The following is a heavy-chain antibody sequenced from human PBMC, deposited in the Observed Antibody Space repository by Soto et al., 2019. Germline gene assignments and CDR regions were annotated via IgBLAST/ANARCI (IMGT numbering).Heavy chain of an antibody. V-gene: IGHV4-30-4*01. D-gene: IGHD3-10*01. J-gene: IGHJ4*02. CDR1: GGSISSGDYY. CDR2: IYYSGST. CDR3: ASQYGSGSLDDY. Sequence: PSETLSLTCTVSGGSISSGDYYWSWIRQPPGKGLEWIGYIYYSGSTYYNPSLKSRVTISVDTSKNQFSLKLSSVTAADTAVYYCASQYGSGSLDDYWGQGTLVTVSS.